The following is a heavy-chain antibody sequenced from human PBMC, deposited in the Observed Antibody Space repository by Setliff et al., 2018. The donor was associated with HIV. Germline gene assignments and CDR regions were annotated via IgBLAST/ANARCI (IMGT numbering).Heavy chain of an antibody. CDR1: GVSISNYY. CDR3: ARADSSSWFFATFDI. V-gene: IGHV4-59*08. D-gene: IGHD6-13*01. Sequence: SETLSLTCNVSGVSISNYYWSWIRQSPGKGLEWIGTIYHSGSTHYNPSLNSRVAFSVDTSKNQFSLKLYSVTVADTAFYYCARADSSSWFFATFDIWGQGTMVTVSS. CDR2: IYHSGST. J-gene: IGHJ3*02.